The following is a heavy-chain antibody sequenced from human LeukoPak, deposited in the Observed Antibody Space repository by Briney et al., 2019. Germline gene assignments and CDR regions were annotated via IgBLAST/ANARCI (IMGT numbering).Heavy chain of an antibody. CDR1: GYTFTGYY. CDR3: ARKYYYDSSGYYSTPYFDY. Sequence: ASVKVSCKASGYTFTGYYMHWVRQAPGQGLEWMGWINPNSGGTNYAQKFQGRVTMTWDTSISTAYMELSRLRSDDTAVYYCARKYYYDSSGYYSTPYFDYWGQGTLVTVSS. V-gene: IGHV1-2*02. CDR2: INPNSGGT. J-gene: IGHJ4*02. D-gene: IGHD3-22*01.